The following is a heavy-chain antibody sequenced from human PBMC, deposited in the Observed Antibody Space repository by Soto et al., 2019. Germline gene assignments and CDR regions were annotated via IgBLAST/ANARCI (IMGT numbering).Heavy chain of an antibody. CDR2: ISSGDDST. V-gene: IGHV3-23*01. CDR3: AKVLTFYDILTGYFDY. CDR1: GXTFSSSA. D-gene: IGHD3-9*01. Sequence: LRLSCAASGXTFSSSAMGWVRQAPGKGLEWVSGISSGDDSTFYADSVKGRFTISRDKSKNTLYLQMSSLRAEDTAVYFCAKVLTFYDILTGYFDYWGQGALVTVSS. J-gene: IGHJ4*02.